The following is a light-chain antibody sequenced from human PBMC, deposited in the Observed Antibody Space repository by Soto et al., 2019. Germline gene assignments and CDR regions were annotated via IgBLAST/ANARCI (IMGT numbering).Light chain of an antibody. Sequence: DIQLTQSPSFLSASVGDTVTITCRASQAMSTYLAWYQQKPGKVPKLLIRSASTLQSGVPPRFSGGGSGTEFTLTISTLQPDESGSYYCQQLNAYQLAFGGGTNVEIK. CDR2: SAS. V-gene: IGKV1-9*01. CDR1: QAMSTY. J-gene: IGKJ4*01. CDR3: QQLNAYQLA.